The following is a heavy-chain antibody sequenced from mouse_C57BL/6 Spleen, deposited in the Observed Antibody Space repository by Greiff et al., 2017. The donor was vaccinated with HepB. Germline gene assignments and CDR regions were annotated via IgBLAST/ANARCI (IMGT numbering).Heavy chain of an antibody. Sequence: EVQLQQSGPGMVKPSQSLSLTCTVTGYSITSGYDWHWIRHFPGNKLEWMGYISYSGSTNYNPSLKSRISITHDTSKNHFFLKLNSVTTEDTATYYCAREGETGYFDYWGQGTTLTVSS. D-gene: IGHD4-1*01. V-gene: IGHV3-1*01. CDR2: ISYSGST. CDR1: GYSITSGYD. J-gene: IGHJ2*01. CDR3: AREGETGYFDY.